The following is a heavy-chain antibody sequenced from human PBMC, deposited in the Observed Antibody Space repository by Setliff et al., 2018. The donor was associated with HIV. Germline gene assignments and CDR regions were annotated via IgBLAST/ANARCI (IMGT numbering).Heavy chain of an antibody. CDR1: GYNFPNYW. V-gene: IGHV5-51*01. J-gene: IGHJ4*02. Sequence: GESLKISCRGSGYNFPNYWFAWVRQMPGKGLEWMGIIYPDNSDARYGPSFQGQVTISVDKTMRTAYLQWSSLKASDTAMYYCARHPNPYSTTWYLFDSWGQGTLVNRLL. CDR3: ARHPNPYSTTWYLFDS. D-gene: IGHD6-13*01. CDR2: IYPDNSDA.